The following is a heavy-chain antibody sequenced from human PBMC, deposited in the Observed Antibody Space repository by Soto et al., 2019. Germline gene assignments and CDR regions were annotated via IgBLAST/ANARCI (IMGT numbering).Heavy chain of an antibody. Sequence: QVQLVQSGAEVKKPGSSVKVSCKASGGTFSSYAISWVRQAPGQGLEWMGGIIPIFGTANYAQKFQGRVTITADESTSTAYMELSSLRSEDTAVYYCARAPRFQLRYFDWLYPRGGMDVWGQGTTVTVSS. CDR2: IIPIFGTA. J-gene: IGHJ6*02. V-gene: IGHV1-69*12. CDR3: ARAPRFQLRYFDWLYPRGGMDV. D-gene: IGHD3-9*01. CDR1: GGTFSSYA.